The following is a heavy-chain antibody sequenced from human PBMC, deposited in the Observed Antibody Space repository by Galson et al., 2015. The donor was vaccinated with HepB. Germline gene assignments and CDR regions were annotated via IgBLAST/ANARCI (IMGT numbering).Heavy chain of an antibody. CDR2: ISSSTLYT. J-gene: IGHJ4*02. CDR1: GFTFSDYY. D-gene: IGHD4-17*01. Sequence: SLRLSCAVSGFTFSDYYMSWIRQAPGKGLEWISYISSSTLYTNYAGSVKGRFTVSRDNAKNSVYLQMNGLRAEDTAVYYCARVADADYGDHTHFDSWGQGTLVTVSS. V-gene: IGHV3-11*05. CDR3: ARVADADYGDHTHFDS.